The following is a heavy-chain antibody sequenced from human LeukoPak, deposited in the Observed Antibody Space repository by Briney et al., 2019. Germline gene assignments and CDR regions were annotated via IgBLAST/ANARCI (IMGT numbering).Heavy chain of an antibody. CDR2: SNSDARNT. CDR1: GFTFSSYC. V-gene: IGHV3-74*01. Sequence: QPGGSLTLSCAVSGFTFSSYCMLGLRQAPGKGLVWVSHSNSDARNTNYADSVKGRLPIYRDNAQNMLFLQMNSLRAEDTAVYYCARGYYGSDGTDYFDLWGHGTLVTVPS. J-gene: IGHJ4*01. D-gene: IGHD3-10*01. CDR3: ARGYYGSDGTDYFDL.